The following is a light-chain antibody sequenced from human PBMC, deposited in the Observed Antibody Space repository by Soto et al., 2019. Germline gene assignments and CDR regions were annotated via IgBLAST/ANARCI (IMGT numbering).Light chain of an antibody. CDR2: GAS. Sequence: EIVLTQSPGLLSSSPGETAVLSCRASQSSSAKHLAWYQLRPGQSPSILIYGASGRATGVPGRFSGSGAGTEFTLTISRLEPEDFVVYCWQNFGTSPTYTVVHGTKLEI. CDR3: QNFGTSPTYT. V-gene: IGKV3-20*01. J-gene: IGKJ2*01. CDR1: QSSSAKH.